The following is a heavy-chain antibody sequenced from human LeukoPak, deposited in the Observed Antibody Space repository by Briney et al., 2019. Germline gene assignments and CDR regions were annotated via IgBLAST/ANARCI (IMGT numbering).Heavy chain of an antibody. Sequence: SETLSLTCSVSGGSITTYYWNWIRQPPGKGLEWIGRIYSSGSTNYNPSLKSRVTLSVDTSKNQFSLKLSSVTAADTAVYYCVRSTEGWFDPWGQGTLVTVSS. CDR2: IYSSGST. V-gene: IGHV4-4*07. J-gene: IGHJ5*02. CDR3: VRSTEGWFDP. CDR1: GGSITTYY.